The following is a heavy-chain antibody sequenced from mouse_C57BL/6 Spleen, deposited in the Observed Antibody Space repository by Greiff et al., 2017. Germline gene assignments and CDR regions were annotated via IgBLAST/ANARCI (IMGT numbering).Heavy chain of an antibody. Sequence: VQLKQSGAELVKPGASVKLSCTASGFNIKDYYMHWVKQRTEQGLEWIGRIDPEDGETKYAPKFQGKATITADTSSNTAYLQLSSLTSEDTAVYYCARSRATVVDYYAMDYWGQGTSVTVSS. V-gene: IGHV14-2*01. CDR2: IDPEDGET. J-gene: IGHJ4*01. CDR1: GFNIKDYY. CDR3: ARSRATVVDYYAMDY. D-gene: IGHD1-1*01.